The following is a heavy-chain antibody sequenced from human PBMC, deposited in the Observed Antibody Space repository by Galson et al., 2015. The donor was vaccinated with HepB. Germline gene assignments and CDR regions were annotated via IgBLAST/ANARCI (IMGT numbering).Heavy chain of an antibody. D-gene: IGHD1-26*01. CDR3: AKSGAAPPGNWFDP. CDR2: INAGNGNT. Sequence: SVKVSCKASGYIFTNFAIHWVRQAPGQRVEWMGWINAGNGNTKYSKNFQERVTITRDTSASTAFMELSSLTHEDAAVYYCAKSGAAPPGNWFDPWGQGTLVTVSS. CDR1: GYIFTNFA. J-gene: IGHJ5*02. V-gene: IGHV1-3*01.